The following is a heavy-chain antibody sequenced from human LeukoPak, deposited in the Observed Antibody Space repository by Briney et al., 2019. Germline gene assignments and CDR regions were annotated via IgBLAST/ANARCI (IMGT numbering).Heavy chain of an antibody. Sequence: GGSLRLSCAASGFTFSSYEMSYISSSGSTIYYADSVKGRFTISRDNAKNSLYLQMNSLRAEDTAEYYCAKDKDDLWSGFPFHWGQGTLVSVSS. CDR1: GFTFSSYE. V-gene: IGHV3-48*03. J-gene: IGHJ4*02. CDR2: ISSSGSTI. CDR3: AKDKDDLWSGFPFH. D-gene: IGHD3-3*01.